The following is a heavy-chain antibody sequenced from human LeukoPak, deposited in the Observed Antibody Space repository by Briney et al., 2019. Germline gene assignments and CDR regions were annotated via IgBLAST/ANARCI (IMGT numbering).Heavy chain of an antibody. D-gene: IGHD2-2*01. J-gene: IGHJ6*03. CDR1: GDSISGTNNW. V-gene: IGHV4-4*02. CDR3: ARDLLGYCSSASCGVRVNYYYYYMDV. CDR2: IYHTGGT. Sequence: SGTLSLTCTVSGDSISGTNNWWSWVRQPPGKGLEWIGEIYHTGGTNYNPSLKSRITISVDKSQNQFSLKLSSVTAADTAVYYCARDLLGYCSSASCGVRVNYYYYYMDVWGKGTTVTISS.